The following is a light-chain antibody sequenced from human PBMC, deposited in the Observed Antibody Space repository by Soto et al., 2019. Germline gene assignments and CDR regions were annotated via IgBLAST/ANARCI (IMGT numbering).Light chain of an antibody. V-gene: IGLV2-8*01. Sequence: QPVLTQPPSASGSPGQSVTISCTGTSSDVGGYNYVSWYQQHPGRVPKLMIYEVTKRPSGVPDRFSGSKSGNTASLTVSGLQAEDEADYYCSSFAGSIFYVFGTGTKVTVL. J-gene: IGLJ1*01. CDR1: SSDVGGYNY. CDR3: SSFAGSIFYV. CDR2: EVT.